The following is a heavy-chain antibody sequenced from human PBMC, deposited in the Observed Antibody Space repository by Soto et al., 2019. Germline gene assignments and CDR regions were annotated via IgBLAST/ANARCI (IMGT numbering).Heavy chain of an antibody. D-gene: IGHD2-21*01. CDR1: GCPFRSLG. CDR3: LNDGSSVGPYSQGLAG. CDR2: ISYDGSSK. Sequence: PGGSVRLSWAVSGCPFRSLGVFWGRKATGEGLEWVAVISYDGSSKYYADSVKGRFTTSRENSKNPQYLRMSSLRAEGTAVYDRLNDGSSVGPYSQGLAGWGLAT. V-gene: IGHV3-30*18. J-gene: IGHJ6*02.